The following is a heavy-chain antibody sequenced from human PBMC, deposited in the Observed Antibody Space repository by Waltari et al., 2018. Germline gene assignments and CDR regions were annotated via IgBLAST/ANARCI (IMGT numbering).Heavy chain of an antibody. Sequence: QVQLVESGGGVVQPGRSLRLSCAASGFTFSSYGMHWVRQAPGKGLEWVAVISDDGSNKYYADSVKGRFTISRDNSKNTLYLQMNSLRAEDTAVYYCAKGDSSGYKASAFDYWGQGTLVTVSS. V-gene: IGHV3-30*18. J-gene: IGHJ4*02. CDR2: ISDDGSNK. D-gene: IGHD3-22*01. CDR3: AKGDSSGYKASAFDY. CDR1: GFTFSSYG.